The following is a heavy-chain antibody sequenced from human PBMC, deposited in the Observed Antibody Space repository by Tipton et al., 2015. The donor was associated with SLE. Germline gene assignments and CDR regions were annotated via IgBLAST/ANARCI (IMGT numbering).Heavy chain of an antibody. Sequence: LRLSCTVSGGSISSSSYYWGWIRQPPGKGLEWIGYIYYSGSTNYNPSLKSRVTISVDTSKNQFSLKLSSVTAADTAVYYCAGNSGTDAFDIWGQGTMVTVSS. D-gene: IGHD1-1*01. CDR3: AGNSGTDAFDI. CDR2: IYYSGST. V-gene: IGHV4-61*05. J-gene: IGHJ3*02. CDR1: GGSISSSSYY.